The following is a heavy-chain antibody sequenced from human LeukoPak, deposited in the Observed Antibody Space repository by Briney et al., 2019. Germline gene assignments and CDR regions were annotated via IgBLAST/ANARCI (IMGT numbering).Heavy chain of an antibody. CDR1: GFSLSTSGVG. CDR3: AHRKINYYDSSGFTFDY. V-gene: IGHV2-5*02. Sequence: SGPTLVNPTQTLTLTCTFSGFSLSTSGVGVGWIRQPPGKALEWLALIYWDDDKRYSPSLKSRLTITKDTSKNQVVLTMTNMDPVDTATYYCAHRKINYYDSSGFTFDYWGQGTLVTVSS. J-gene: IGHJ4*02. CDR2: IYWDDDK. D-gene: IGHD3-22*01.